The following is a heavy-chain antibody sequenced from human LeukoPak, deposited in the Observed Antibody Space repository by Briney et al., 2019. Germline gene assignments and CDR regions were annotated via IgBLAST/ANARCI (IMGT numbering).Heavy chain of an antibody. J-gene: IGHJ3*02. V-gene: IGHV3-48*01. CDR1: GFTFSSYS. D-gene: IGHD3-16*02. CDR3: ARGPYDYVWGSYRSSDAFDI. Sequence: PGRSLRLSCAASGFTFSSYSMNWVRQAPGKGLEWVSYISSSSSTIYYADSVKGRFTISRDNAKNSLYLQMNSLRAEDTAVYYCARGPYDYVWGSYRSSDAFDIWGQGTMVTVSS. CDR2: ISSSSSTI.